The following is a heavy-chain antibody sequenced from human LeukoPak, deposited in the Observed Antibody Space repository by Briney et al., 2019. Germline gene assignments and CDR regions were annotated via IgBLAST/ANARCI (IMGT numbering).Heavy chain of an antibody. D-gene: IGHD2-21*01. CDR3: ARVVGNTNFDS. J-gene: IGHJ4*02. V-gene: IGHV4-4*07. CDR2: VYTSGGT. Sequence: SETLSLTCVISGGSISSDFWSWIRQPAGKGLEWIGRVYTSGGTNYNLSLKSRVTISIDTAKNQISLKVRSVTAADTAIYYCARVVGNTNFDSWGQGTLVTVSS. CDR1: GGSISSDF.